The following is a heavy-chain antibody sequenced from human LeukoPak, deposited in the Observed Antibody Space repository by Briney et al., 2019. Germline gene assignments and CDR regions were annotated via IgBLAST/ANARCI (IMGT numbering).Heavy chain of an antibody. CDR2: ISSTGST. J-gene: IGHJ4*02. CDR3: ARQVPGSGTVFDY. Sequence: KPSETLSLTCNVSGASINNYYWSWIRQPPGMRLEWIGYISSTGSTHYNPSLESRVTISVDTSKNHLSLELQSVTAADTAVYYCARQVPGSGTVFDYWSQGTLVTVSS. CDR1: GASINNYY. V-gene: IGHV4-59*08. D-gene: IGHD6-13*01.